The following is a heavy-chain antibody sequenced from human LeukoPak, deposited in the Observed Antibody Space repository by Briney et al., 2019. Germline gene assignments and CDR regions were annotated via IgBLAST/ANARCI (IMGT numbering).Heavy chain of an antibody. D-gene: IGHD2-8*01. CDR1: GGSISSSNW. J-gene: IGHJ3*02. Sequence: SETLSLTCAVSGGSISSSNWWSWVRQPPGKGLEWIGEIYHSGSTNYNPSLKSRVTISVDKSKNQFSLKLSSVTAADTAVYYCARDWKTGGGYCTNGVCYRDAFDIWGQGTMVTVSS. CDR3: ARDWKTGGGYCTNGVCYRDAFDI. CDR2: IYHSGST. V-gene: IGHV4-4*02.